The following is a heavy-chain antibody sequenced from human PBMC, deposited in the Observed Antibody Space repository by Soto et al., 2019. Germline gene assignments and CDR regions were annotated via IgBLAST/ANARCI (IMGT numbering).Heavy chain of an antibody. J-gene: IGHJ4*02. V-gene: IGHV3-7*03. D-gene: IGHD3-10*02. CDR1: GFPLGNYR. Sequence: GGSLRLSCTASGFPLGNYRMALVRQAPGKGLEWVANARQDGVDKGHADSVRDRFTIIRENARNSVFLQMNSLRAEDTAVYFCAKHVGGILYLRGQGTLVTVSS. CDR2: ARQDGVDK. CDR3: AKHVGGILYL.